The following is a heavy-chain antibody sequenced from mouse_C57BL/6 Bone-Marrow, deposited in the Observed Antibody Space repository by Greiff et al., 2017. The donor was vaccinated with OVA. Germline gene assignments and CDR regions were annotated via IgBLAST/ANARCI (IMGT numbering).Heavy chain of an antibody. CDR1: GYTFTSYW. Sequence: QVQLQQPGAELVKPGASVKMSCKASGYTFTSYWITWVKQRPGQGLEWIGDIYPGSGSTNYNEKFKSKATLTVDTSSSTAYMQLSSLTSEDSAVYDCARSGHGDYYAMDYWGQGTSVTVSS. D-gene: IGHD3-3*01. J-gene: IGHJ4*01. CDR3: ARSGHGDYYAMDY. CDR2: IYPGSGST. V-gene: IGHV1-55*01.